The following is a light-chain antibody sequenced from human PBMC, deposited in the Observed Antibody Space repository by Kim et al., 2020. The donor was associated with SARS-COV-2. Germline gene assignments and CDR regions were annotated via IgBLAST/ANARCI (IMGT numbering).Light chain of an antibody. CDR1: KDISRY. V-gene: IGKV1-39*01. Sequence: DIQMTQSPSSLSASVGDRVTITCRASKDISRYLNWYQQKPGKAPKLLIYTASSLQSVVPSRFTGSGSETDFTLTISSLQPEDFATNYCQQTYSASRTFGQGTKVDIK. CDR2: TAS. J-gene: IGKJ1*01. CDR3: QQTYSASRT.